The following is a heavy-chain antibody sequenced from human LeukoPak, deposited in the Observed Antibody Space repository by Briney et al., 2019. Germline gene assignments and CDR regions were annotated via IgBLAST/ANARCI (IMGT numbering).Heavy chain of an antibody. J-gene: IGHJ4*02. CDR3: ASEPAVHTPDY. D-gene: IGHD2-2*01. Sequence: SETLSLTCAVYGGSFSGYYWSWIRQPPGKGLEWIGEINHSGSTNYNPALKRRIPISVATSKTQSSLKLSSVTAADTAVYYCASEPAVHTPDYWGQGTLVTVSS. V-gene: IGHV4-34*01. CDR2: INHSGST. CDR1: GGSFSGYY.